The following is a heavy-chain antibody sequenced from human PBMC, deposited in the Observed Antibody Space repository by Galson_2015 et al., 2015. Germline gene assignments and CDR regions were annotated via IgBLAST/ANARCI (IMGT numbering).Heavy chain of an antibody. D-gene: IGHD3-22*01. Sequence: QSGAEVKKPGASVKVSCKASGYTFTSYGISWVRQAPGQGLEWMGWISAYNGNTNYAQKLQGRVTMTTDTSTSTAYMELRSLRSDDTAVYYCARALPVDYYDSSASFDYWGQGTLVTVSS. V-gene: IGHV1-18*01. CDR2: ISAYNGNT. CDR1: GYTFTSYG. J-gene: IGHJ4*02. CDR3: ARALPVDYYDSSASFDY.